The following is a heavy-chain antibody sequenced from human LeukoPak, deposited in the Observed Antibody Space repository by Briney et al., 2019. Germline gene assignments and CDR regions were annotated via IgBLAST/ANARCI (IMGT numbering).Heavy chain of an antibody. CDR1: GYIFTTYW. J-gene: IGHJ4*02. CDR3: ARHSTFSGHDLYSYIDY. Sequence: GESLKISCQGSGYIFTTYWIAWVRQMPGKGLEYMGVIYPGDSHTIYSPSFQGQVTISADKSISTAYLQWSSLKASDTAMYHCARHSTFSGHDLYSYIDYWGQGTLVSVSS. D-gene: IGHD5-12*01. CDR2: IYPGDSHT. V-gene: IGHV5-51*01.